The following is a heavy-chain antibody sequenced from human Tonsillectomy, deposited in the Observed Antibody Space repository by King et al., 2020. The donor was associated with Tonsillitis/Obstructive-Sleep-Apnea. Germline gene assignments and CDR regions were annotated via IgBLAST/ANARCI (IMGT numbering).Heavy chain of an antibody. CDR3: ARVHSYCSSTSCLDY. CDR2: ISAYNGNK. V-gene: IGHV1-18*01. J-gene: IGHJ4*02. CDR1: GYTFTSYG. Sequence: QLVQSGAEVKKPGASVKVSCKASGYTFTSYGISWVRQAPGQGLEWMGWISAYNGNKNYAQKLQGRVTMTPDTSTSTAYIEQKSLRSDDTAVYYCARVHSYCSSTSCLDYWGQGTLVTVSS. D-gene: IGHD2-2*01.